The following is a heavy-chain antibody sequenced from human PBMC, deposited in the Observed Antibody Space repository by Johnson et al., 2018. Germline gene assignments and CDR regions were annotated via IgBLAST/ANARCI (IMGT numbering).Heavy chain of an antibody. CDR2: IWYDGNNK. Sequence: QVQLVESGGGVVQPGRSLRLSCVASGFTFSTYGMHWVRQAPGEGLEWVAVIWYDGNNKYYVDSVKGRFTISRDNAKNSLYLQMNSLRAEDTAVYYCARGPSLYCSSTSCYHRSYAFDIWGQGTMVTVSS. D-gene: IGHD2-2*01. J-gene: IGHJ3*02. CDR1: GFTFSTYG. V-gene: IGHV3-33*01. CDR3: ARGPSLYCSSTSCYHRSYAFDI.